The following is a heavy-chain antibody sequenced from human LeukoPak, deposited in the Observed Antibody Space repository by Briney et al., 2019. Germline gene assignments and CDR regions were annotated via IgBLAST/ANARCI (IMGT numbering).Heavy chain of an antibody. CDR2: IIPILGIA. D-gene: IGHD6-13*01. CDR1: GGTFSSYA. CDR3: ASNSSSSLSRGFDP. V-gene: IGHV1-69*04. Sequence: SVKVSCKASGGTFSSYAISWVRQAPGQGLEWMGRIIPILGIANYAQKFQGRVTITADKSTSTAYMELSSLRSEDTAVYYCASNSSSSLSRGFDPWGQGTLVTVSS. J-gene: IGHJ5*02.